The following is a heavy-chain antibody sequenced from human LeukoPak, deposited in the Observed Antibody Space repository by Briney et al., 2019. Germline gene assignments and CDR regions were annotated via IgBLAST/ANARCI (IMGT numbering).Heavy chain of an antibody. V-gene: IGHV3-30*02. J-gene: IGHJ3*02. CDR2: IRYDGSNK. CDR1: GFTFSSYG. CDR3: AKEARYSYDSSGLYAFDI. Sequence: GGSLRLSCAASGFTFSSYGMHWVRQAPGKGLEWVAFIRYDGSNKYYADSVKGRFTISRDNSKNTLYLQMNSLRAEDTAVYYCAKEARYSYDSSGLYAFDIWGQGTMVTVSS. D-gene: IGHD3-22*01.